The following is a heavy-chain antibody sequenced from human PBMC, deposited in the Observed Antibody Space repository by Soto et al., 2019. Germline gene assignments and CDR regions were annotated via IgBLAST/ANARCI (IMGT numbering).Heavy chain of an antibody. J-gene: IGHJ6*03. D-gene: IGHD2-2*01. CDR3: ATAYCSTTRCPVYYMDV. CDR2: ISRRSDYI. CDR1: GFTFSTYS. V-gene: IGHV3-21*01. Sequence: PEGSLRLSCAASGFTFSTYSMNWVRQAPGKGLEWVSSISRRSDYIYYADSAKGRFTISRDNAKNSLYLQMNSLRAEDTAVYYCATAYCSTTRCPVYYMDVWGKGTTVTVSS.